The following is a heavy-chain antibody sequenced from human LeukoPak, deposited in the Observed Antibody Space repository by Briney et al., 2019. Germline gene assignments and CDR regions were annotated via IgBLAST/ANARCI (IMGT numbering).Heavy chain of an antibody. V-gene: IGHV1-3*01. CDR1: GYTFTSYA. CDR3: ARIIFDYGDYAGDY. D-gene: IGHD4-17*01. CDR2: INAGNGNT. J-gene: IGHJ4*02. Sequence: GASVKVSCKASGYTFTSYAMHWERQAPGQRLEWMGWINAGNGNTKYSQKFQGGVTITRDTSASTAYMELSSLRSEDTAVYYCARIIFDYGDYAGDYWGQGTLVTVSS.